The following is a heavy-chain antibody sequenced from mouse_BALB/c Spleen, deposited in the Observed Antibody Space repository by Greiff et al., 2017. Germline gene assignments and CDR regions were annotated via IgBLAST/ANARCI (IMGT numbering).Heavy chain of an antibody. D-gene: IGHD1-1*01. CDR2: FDPENGNT. V-gene: IGHV14-1*02. CDR1: GFNIKDYY. CDR3: ARIPFYSSSYAFDY. Sequence: EVQLQQSGAELVRPGALVKLSCKASGFNIKDYYMHWVKQRPEQGLVLIVWFDPENGNTIYDPKFQGKASVAADTSSNTDYLQLNSLTSEDTAVYYCARIPFYSSSYAFDYGGEGTTLAVYS. J-gene: IGHJ2*01.